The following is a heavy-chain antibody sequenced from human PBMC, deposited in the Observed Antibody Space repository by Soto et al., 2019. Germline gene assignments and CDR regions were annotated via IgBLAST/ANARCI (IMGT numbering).Heavy chain of an antibody. CDR2: INPNSGGT. D-gene: IGHD3-10*01. CDR3: ARPLWFGELLSPLDY. CDR1: GYTFTGYY. J-gene: IGHJ4*02. V-gene: IGHV1-2*02. Sequence: QVQLVQSGAEVKKPGASVKVSCKASGYTFTGYYMHWVRQAPGQGLEWMGWINPNSGGTNYAQKFQGRVTMTRDTSISTAYMELSRLRFDDTAVYYCARPLWFGELLSPLDYWGQGTLVTVSS.